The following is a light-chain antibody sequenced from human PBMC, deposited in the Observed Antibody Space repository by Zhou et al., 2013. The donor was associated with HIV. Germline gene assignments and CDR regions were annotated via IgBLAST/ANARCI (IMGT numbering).Light chain of an antibody. Sequence: EIVLTQSPATLSLSPGERATLSCRASQSVSSYLAWYQQKPGQAPRLLIYDVSNRATGIPARFSGSGPGTDFTLTISSLQSEDFAVYYCQQYNDWPRTFGQGTKVEIK. CDR2: DVS. CDR1: QSVSSY. CDR3: QQYNDWPRT. V-gene: IGKV3-11*01. J-gene: IGKJ1*01.